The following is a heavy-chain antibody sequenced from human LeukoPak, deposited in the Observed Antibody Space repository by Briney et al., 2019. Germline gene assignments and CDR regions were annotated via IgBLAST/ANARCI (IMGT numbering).Heavy chain of an antibody. J-gene: IGHJ6*04. V-gene: IGHV3-48*03. CDR1: GFTFSSYE. CDR2: ISSSGSTI. CDR3: AELGITMIGGV. Sequence: GGSLRLSCAASGFTFSSYEMNWVREAPGKGLEWVSYISSSGSTIYYADSVKGRFTISRDNAKNSLYLQMNSLRAEDTAVYYCAELGITMIGGVWGKGTTVTISP. D-gene: IGHD3-10*02.